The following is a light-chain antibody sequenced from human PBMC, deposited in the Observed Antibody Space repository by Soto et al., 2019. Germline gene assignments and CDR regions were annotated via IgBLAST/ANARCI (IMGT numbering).Light chain of an antibody. CDR3: QQSYSTPPDWT. J-gene: IGKJ1*01. V-gene: IGKV1-39*01. CDR1: QSISSY. CDR2: AAS. Sequence: DIQMTQSPSSLSASVGERVTITCRASQSISSYLNWYQQKPGKAPKLLIYAASSLQSGVPSRFSGSGSGTDFTPTISSLQPEDFATYYCQQSYSTPPDWTFGQGTKVEIK.